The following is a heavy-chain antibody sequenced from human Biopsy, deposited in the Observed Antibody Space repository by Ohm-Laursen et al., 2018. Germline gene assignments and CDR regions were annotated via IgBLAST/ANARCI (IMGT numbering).Heavy chain of an antibody. V-gene: IGHV1-8*02. J-gene: IGHJ4*02. Sequence: GSSVKVSCKASGYTFTDYYIHWVRQSPGQGLEWMGWMNPNSGNTGYAQKFQGRVTMTRNTSISTAYMELSSLTSVDTAVYYCARDFNYDGGGSFNFDYWGQGTLVTVSS. CDR1: GYTFTDYY. CDR3: ARDFNYDGGGSFNFDY. CDR2: MNPNSGNT. D-gene: IGHD3-22*01.